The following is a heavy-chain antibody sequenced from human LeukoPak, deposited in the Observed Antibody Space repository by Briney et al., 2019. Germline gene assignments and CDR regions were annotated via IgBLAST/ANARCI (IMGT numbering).Heavy chain of an antibody. V-gene: IGHV3-21*04. CDR3: VHSGGSSGWAPNT. CDR1: GFSFTTST. D-gene: IGHD6-25*01. Sequence: GGSLRLSCAASGFSFTTSTMNWVRQAPGKGLEWVSSISSSSSYIYYADSVKGRFTISRDDAKNSLYLQINNLRPDDTAFYYCVHSGGSSGWAPNTWGQGTLVTVSS. J-gene: IGHJ5*02. CDR2: ISSSSSYI.